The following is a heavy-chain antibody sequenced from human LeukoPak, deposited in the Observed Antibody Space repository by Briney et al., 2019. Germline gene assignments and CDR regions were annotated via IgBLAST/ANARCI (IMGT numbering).Heavy chain of an antibody. D-gene: IGHD6-13*01. Sequence: ASVKVSCTASGYTFTGYYMHWVRQAPGQGLEWMGWINPNSGGTNYAQKFQGWVTMTRDTSISTAYMELSRLRSDDTAVYYCARGDSSSWGWFDPWGRGTLVTVSS. CDR1: GYTFTGYY. CDR2: INPNSGGT. CDR3: ARGDSSSWGWFDP. V-gene: IGHV1-2*04. J-gene: IGHJ5*02.